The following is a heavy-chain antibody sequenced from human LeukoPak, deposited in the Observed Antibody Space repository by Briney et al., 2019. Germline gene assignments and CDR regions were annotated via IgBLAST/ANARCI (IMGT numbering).Heavy chain of an antibody. Sequence: GGFLRLSCAASGFTFSSYAMSWVRQAPGKGLEWVSLIYSGGGTYYADSVKGRFTISRDNSRNTLSLQMNSLRVDDTAVYYCARGFRSVTTWGYFDYWGQGALVTVSS. CDR2: IYSGGGT. CDR1: GFTFSSYA. D-gene: IGHD4-17*01. CDR3: ARGFRSVTTWGYFDY. V-gene: IGHV3-66*01. J-gene: IGHJ4*02.